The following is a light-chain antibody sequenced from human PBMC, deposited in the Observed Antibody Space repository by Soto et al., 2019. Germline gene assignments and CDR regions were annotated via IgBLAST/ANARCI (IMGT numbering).Light chain of an antibody. CDR1: QSISSY. CDR3: QQKDT. J-gene: IGKJ3*01. CDR2: AAS. V-gene: IGKV1-39*01. Sequence: DIQMTQSPSSLSASVGDRVTITCRASQSISSYLNWYQQKPGKAPKLLIYAASSLQSGVPSRFSGSGSGTHHKLNISSRQPEDCTTYYGQQKDTFGPETKVEIK.